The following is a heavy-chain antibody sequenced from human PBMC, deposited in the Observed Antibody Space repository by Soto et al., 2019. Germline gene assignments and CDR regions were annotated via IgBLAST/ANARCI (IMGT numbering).Heavy chain of an antibody. CDR1: GYTFSSFG. Sequence: ASVKVSCKASGYTFSSFGMNWVRQAPGQGLEWVGWVSVYNDDTKYAQNFQGRVSLTTDTSTSTTYMEVGRLRSDDTAVYYCARTCRSGGSCYHEYWGEGTLVTVSS. J-gene: IGHJ4*02. CDR3: ARTCRSGGSCYHEY. CDR2: VSVYNDDT. D-gene: IGHD2-15*01. V-gene: IGHV1-18*01.